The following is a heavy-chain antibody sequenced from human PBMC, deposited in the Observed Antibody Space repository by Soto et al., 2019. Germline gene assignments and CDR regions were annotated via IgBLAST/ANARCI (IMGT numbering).Heavy chain of an antibody. CDR1: GYTFTSYY. Sequence: GASVKVSCKASGYTFTSYYMHWVRQAPGQGLEWMGIINPSGGSTSYAQKFQGRVTMTRDTSTSTVYMELSSLRSEDTAVYYCARDYDFWSGYPSLSYYYGMDAWGQGTTLTVSS. CDR2: INPSGGST. CDR3: ARDYDFWSGYPSLSYYYGMDA. J-gene: IGHJ6*02. D-gene: IGHD3-3*01. V-gene: IGHV1-46*01.